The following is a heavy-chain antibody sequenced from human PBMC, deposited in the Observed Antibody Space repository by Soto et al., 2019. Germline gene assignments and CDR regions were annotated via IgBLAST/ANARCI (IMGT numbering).Heavy chain of an antibody. V-gene: IGHV3-7*03. Sequence: GSLRLSFAASGFSFSSSWMSWVRQAPGKGLEWVANIKEDGSEMFYVDSLKGRFTISRDNAKNSLYLQMNSLRPEDTAIYFCAKDTGGGYFEYWGQGTLVTVSS. D-gene: IGHD3-22*01. J-gene: IGHJ4*02. CDR2: IKEDGSEM. CDR1: GFSFSSSW. CDR3: AKDTGGGYFEY.